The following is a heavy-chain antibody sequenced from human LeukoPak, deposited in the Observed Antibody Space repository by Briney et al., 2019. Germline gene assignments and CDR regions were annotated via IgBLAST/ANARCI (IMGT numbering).Heavy chain of an antibody. CDR1: GFTFSSYW. CDR3: AKEATVWEDYFDY. V-gene: IGHV3-74*01. D-gene: IGHD3-16*01. CDR2: INSDGSST. J-gene: IGHJ4*02. Sequence: GGSLRLSCAASGFTFSSYWMHWVRQAPGKGLVRVSRINSDGSSTSYADSVKGRFTISRDNAKNTLYLQMNSLRAEDTSVYYCAKEATVWEDYFDYWGQGTLVTVSS.